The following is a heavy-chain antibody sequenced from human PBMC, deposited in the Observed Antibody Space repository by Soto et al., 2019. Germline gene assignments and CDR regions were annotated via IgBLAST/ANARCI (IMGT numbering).Heavy chain of an antibody. D-gene: IGHD3-22*01. CDR2: ISAYNGNT. Sequence: ASVKVSCKASGYTFTSYGISWVRQAPGQGLEWMGWISAYNGNTNYAQKLQGRVTMTTDTSTSTAYMELRSLRSDDTAVYYCARDPIVVVITSDLAFDIWGQGTMVTVSS. V-gene: IGHV1-18*01. CDR3: ARDPIVVVITSDLAFDI. CDR1: GYTFTSYG. J-gene: IGHJ3*02.